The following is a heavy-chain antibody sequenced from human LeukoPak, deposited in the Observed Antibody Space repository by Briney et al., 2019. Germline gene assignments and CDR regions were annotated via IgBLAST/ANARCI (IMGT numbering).Heavy chain of an antibody. V-gene: IGHV5-51*01. CDR3: ARHKTQFWNVAEACDY. Sequence: GESLKISCKGSGYSFTSYWIGWVRQMPGKGLEWMGIIYPGDSDTRYSPSFQGQVTISADKSISTAYLQWSSLKASDTAMYYCARHKTQFWNVAEACDYWGQGTLVTVSS. CDR2: IYPGDSDT. CDR1: GYSFTSYW. J-gene: IGHJ4*02. D-gene: IGHD3-3*01.